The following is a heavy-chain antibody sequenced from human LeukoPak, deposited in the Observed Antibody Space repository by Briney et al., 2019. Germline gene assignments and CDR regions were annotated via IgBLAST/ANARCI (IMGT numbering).Heavy chain of an antibody. Sequence: SETLPLTCTVSGGSVSSGSYYWSWIRQPPGKGLEWIGYIYYSGSTNYNPSLKSRVTISVDTSKNQFSLKLSSVTAADTAVYYCAGDGQPLDYGDVTWGQGTLVTVSS. CDR1: GGSVSSGSYY. CDR3: AGDGQPLDYGDVT. V-gene: IGHV4-61*01. D-gene: IGHD4-17*01. J-gene: IGHJ5*02. CDR2: IYYSGST.